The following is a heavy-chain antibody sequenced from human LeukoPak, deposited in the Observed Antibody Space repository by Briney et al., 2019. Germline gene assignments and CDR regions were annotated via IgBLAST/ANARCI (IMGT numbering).Heavy chain of an antibody. J-gene: IGHJ6*02. Sequence: PSETLSLTCTVSGGSISSGGYYWSWIRQHPGKGLEWIGYIYYSGSTYYNPSLKSRVTISVDTSKNQFSLKLSSVTAADTAVYYCARAESYYYYGMDVWGQGTTVTVSS. CDR3: ARAESYYYYGMDV. V-gene: IGHV4-31*03. CDR1: GGSISSGGYY. CDR2: IYYSGST.